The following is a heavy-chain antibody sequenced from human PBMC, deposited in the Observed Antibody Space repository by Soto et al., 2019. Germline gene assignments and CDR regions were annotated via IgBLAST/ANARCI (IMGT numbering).Heavy chain of an antibody. CDR3: APNPGGGGY. D-gene: IGHD3-10*01. CDR2: IYSGGYT. Sequence: EVQLVESGGGLIQPGGSLRLSCAVSGFTVSNNYMSWVRQAPGKGLEGVSVIYSGGYTAYGDSVKGRSTISRDNSKKTLFLKINSLRAASTAVYFGAPNPGGGGYWGQGTLVTVSS. CDR1: GFTVSNNY. J-gene: IGHJ4*02. V-gene: IGHV3-53*01.